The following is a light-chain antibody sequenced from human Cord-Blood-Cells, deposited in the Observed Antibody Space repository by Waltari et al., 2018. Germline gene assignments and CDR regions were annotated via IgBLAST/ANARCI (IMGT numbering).Light chain of an antibody. V-gene: IGLV2-23*01. CDR2: EGS. CDR3: CSYAGSSTWV. Sequence: QSALTQPAPMSGSPGQSITLSCTCTSRAVGGYNLFPWYQQHPGKAPKLMIYEGSKRPSGVSNRFSGSKSGNTASLTISGLQAEDEADYYCCSYAGSSTWVFGGGTKLTVL. CDR1: SRAVGGYNL. J-gene: IGLJ3*02.